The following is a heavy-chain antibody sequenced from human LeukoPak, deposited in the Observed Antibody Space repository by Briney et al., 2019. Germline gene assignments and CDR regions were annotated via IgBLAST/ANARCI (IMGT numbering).Heavy chain of an antibody. D-gene: IGHD7-27*01. CDR1: GYTFTSYG. CDR3: ARDFRPLNWGSSYYFDY. V-gene: IGHV1-18*01. CDR2: ISAYNGNT. J-gene: IGHJ4*02. Sequence: GSSAKVSCKASGYTFTSYGISWVRQAPGQGLEWMGWISAYNGNTNYAQKLQGRVTMTADTSTSTAYMELRSLRSDDTAVYYCARDFRPLNWGSSYYFDYWGQGTLVTVSS.